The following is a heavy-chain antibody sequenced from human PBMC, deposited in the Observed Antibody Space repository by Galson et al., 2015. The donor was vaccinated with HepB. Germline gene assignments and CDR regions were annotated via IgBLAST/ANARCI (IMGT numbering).Heavy chain of an antibody. D-gene: IGHD5-18*01. V-gene: IGHV1-69*13. CDR2: IIPIFGTA. CDR1: GGTFSSYA. J-gene: IGHJ4*02. CDR3: ARMSLEEYSYGQYYFDY. Sequence: SVKVSCKASGGTFSSYAISWVRQAPGQGLEWMGGIIPIFGTANYAQKFQGRVTITADESTSTAYMELSSLRSEDTAVYYCARMSLEEYSYGQYYFDYWGQGTLVTVSS.